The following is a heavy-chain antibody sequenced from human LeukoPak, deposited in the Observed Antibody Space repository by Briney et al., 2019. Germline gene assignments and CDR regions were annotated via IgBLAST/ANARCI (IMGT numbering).Heavy chain of an antibody. D-gene: IGHD1-7*01. CDR1: GGSISSSSYY. J-gene: IGHJ4*02. CDR3: ARSELLFDY. V-gene: IGHV4-39*01. CDR2: IYYSGST. Sequence: PSETLSLTCTVSGGSISSSSYYWGWIRQPPGKGLEWIGSIYYSGSTYYNPSLKSRVTISVDTSKNQSSLKLSSVTAADTAVYYCARSELLFDYWGQGTLVTVSS.